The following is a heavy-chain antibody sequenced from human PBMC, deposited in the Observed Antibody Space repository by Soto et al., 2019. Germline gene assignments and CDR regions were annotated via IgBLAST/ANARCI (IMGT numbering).Heavy chain of an antibody. J-gene: IGHJ4*01. CDR2: LNPYSGAT. D-gene: IGHD4-4*01. CDR1: GYPFSDYH. CDR3: ATARRGTVSLLAD. V-gene: IGHV1-2*02. Sequence: ASVKVSCKASGYPFSDYHIHWVRQAPGQGLEWMGWLNPYSGATKYAPKFQGRVTMTRDTSISTSYMERNGLKSDDTAVYYCATARRGTVSLLADWGQGTLVTVSS.